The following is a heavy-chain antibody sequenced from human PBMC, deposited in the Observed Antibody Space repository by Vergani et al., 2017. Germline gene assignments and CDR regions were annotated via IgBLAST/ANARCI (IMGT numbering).Heavy chain of an antibody. D-gene: IGHD6-13*01. CDR3: ARDKAAAQNCFDP. CDR2: ISSSSSCI. J-gene: IGHJ5*02. Sequence: VQLVESGGGVVQPGGSLRLSCAASGFTFSSYSMNWVRQAPGKGLEWVSTISSSSSCIYYADSVKGRFTISRDNAKNSLYLQMNSLRAEDTAVYYCARDKAAAQNCFDPWGQGTLVTVSS. CDR1: GFTFSSYS. V-gene: IGHV3-21*01.